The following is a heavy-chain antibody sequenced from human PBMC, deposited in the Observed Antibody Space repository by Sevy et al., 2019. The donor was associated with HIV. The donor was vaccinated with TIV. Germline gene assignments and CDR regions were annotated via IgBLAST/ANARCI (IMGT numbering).Heavy chain of an antibody. CDR1: GFTFSGSA. CDR2: IRSKVNSYAT. V-gene: IGHV3-73*01. Sequence: GGSLRLSCAASGFTFSGSAMHWVRQAPGKGLEWVGRIRSKVNSYATAYAASVKGRFTISRDDSKNTAYLQMNSLKTEDTAVYYCTNWDSGWYGAFDIWGQGTMVTVSS. CDR3: TNWDSGWYGAFDI. D-gene: IGHD6-19*01. J-gene: IGHJ3*02.